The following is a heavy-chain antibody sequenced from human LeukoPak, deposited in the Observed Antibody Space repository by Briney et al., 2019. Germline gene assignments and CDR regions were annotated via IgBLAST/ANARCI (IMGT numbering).Heavy chain of an antibody. CDR1: GFTFGSYA. J-gene: IGHJ4*02. CDR3: ARVGTADYSSGWFDY. CDR2: ISYDGSNK. D-gene: IGHD6-19*01. Sequence: GGSLRLSCAASGFTFGSYAMHWVRQAPGKGLEWVAVISYDGSNKYYADSVKGRFTISRDNSKNTLYLQMNSLRAEDTAVYYCARVGTADYSSGWFDYWGQGTLVTVSS. V-gene: IGHV3-30*04.